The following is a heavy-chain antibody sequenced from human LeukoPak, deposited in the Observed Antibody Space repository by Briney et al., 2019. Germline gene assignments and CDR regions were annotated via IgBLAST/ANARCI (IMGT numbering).Heavy chain of an antibody. CDR1: GFTVSTNY. D-gene: IGHD3-3*02. J-gene: IGHJ2*01. CDR3: ARIGDHFHWYLDL. CDR2: LYSGSST. V-gene: IGHV3-53*01. Sequence: GGSLRLSCAASGFTVSTNYMNWVRQAPGKGLEWVSILYSGSSTYYADSVEGRFTISRDSSKHTLFLQMNDLRAEDTAVYYCARIGDHFHWYLDLWGRGTLVTVSS.